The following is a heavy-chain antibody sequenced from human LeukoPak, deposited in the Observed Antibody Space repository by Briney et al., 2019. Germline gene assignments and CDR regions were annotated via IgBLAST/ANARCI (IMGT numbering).Heavy chain of an antibody. J-gene: IGHJ6*02. CDR3: AKGQYCSGGSCYSVVYYYYYGMDV. V-gene: IGHV3-30-3*01. CDR2: ISYDGSNK. CDR1: GFTFSSYA. D-gene: IGHD2-15*01. Sequence: SGRSLRLSCAASGFTFSSYAMHWVRQAPGKGLEWVAVISYDGSNKFYADSVKGRFTISRDHSKNTLYLQMISLRAEDTAVYYGAKGQYCSGGSCYSVVYYYYYGMDVWGQGTTVTVSS.